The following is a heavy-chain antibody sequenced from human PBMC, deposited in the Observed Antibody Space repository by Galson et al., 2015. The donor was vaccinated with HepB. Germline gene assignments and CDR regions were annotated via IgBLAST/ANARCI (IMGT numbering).Heavy chain of an antibody. CDR3: AKVLDYCYSSVYLHY. V-gene: IGHV3-23*01. CDR2: ISGSGGST. Sequence: SLRLSCAASGFTFSNYAMSWVRQAPGKGLEWVSAISGSGGSTYYADSVKGRFTISRDNSKNTLYLQMNSLRAEDTAVYYCAKVLDYCYSSVYLHYWGQGTLVTGSS. J-gene: IGHJ4*02. CDR1: GFTFSNYA. D-gene: IGHD3-22*01.